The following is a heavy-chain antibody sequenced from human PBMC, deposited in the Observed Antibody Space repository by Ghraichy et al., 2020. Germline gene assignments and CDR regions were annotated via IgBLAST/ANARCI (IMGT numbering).Heavy chain of an antibody. D-gene: IGHD6-19*01. Sequence: GGSLRLSCAASGFTFSSYSMNWVRQAPGKGLEWVSSISSSSSYIYYADSVKGRFTISRDNAKNSLYLQMNSLRAEDTAVYYCARDSPGTSYSSGWQRFDYWGQGTLVTVSS. V-gene: IGHV3-21*01. CDR3: ARDSPGTSYSSGWQRFDY. CDR1: GFTFSSYS. J-gene: IGHJ4*02. CDR2: ISSSSSYI.